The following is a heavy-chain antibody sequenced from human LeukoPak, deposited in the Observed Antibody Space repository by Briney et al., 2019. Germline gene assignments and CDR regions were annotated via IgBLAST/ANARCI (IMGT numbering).Heavy chain of an antibody. D-gene: IGHD3-3*01. V-gene: IGHV4-30-2*01. Sequence: SQTLSLTCTVSGGSISSGGYYWSWIRQPPGKGLEWIGYIYHSGSTYYNPSLKSRVTISVDRSKNQFSLKLSSVTAADTAVYYCAREPIPFGMVPDDAFDIWGQGTMVTVCS. CDR3: AREPIPFGMVPDDAFDI. CDR1: GGSISSGGYY. J-gene: IGHJ3*02. CDR2: IYHSGST.